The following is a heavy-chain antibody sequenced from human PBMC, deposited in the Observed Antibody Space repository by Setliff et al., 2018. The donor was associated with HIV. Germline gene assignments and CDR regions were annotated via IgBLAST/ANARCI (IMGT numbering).Heavy chain of an antibody. D-gene: IGHD2-21*02. Sequence: NPSETLSLTYTVSGDTDFYWSWIRQSPGKGLEWIGYIHASGKANYNPSLKSRVTISLDTSKMQFSLRLTSVTAADTAVYYCATLDPSGGNFLAYWGQGTLVTVSS. J-gene: IGHJ4*02. V-gene: IGHV4-4*09. CDR1: GDTDFY. CDR3: ATLDPSGGNFLAY. CDR2: IHASGKA.